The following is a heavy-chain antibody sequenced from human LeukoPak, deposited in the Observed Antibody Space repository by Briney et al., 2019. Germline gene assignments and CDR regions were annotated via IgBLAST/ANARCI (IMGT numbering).Heavy chain of an antibody. CDR1: GFTFSSYA. D-gene: IGHD3-16*01. Sequence: PGGSLRLSCAASGFTFSSYAMSWVRQAPGKGLEWVSVISGSTGNTYYADSVEGRFTISRDNSKNTLYLQMDSLRAEDTAVYYCAKVSRGYYDSVWGSYVDYWGQGTLVSVSS. V-gene: IGHV3-23*01. J-gene: IGHJ4*02. CDR3: AKVSRGYYDSVWGSYVDY. CDR2: ISGSTGNT.